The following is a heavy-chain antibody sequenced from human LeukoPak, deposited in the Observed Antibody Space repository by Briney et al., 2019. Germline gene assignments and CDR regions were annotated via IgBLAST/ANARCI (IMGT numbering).Heavy chain of an antibody. D-gene: IGHD6-19*01. CDR2: INPNSGGT. V-gene: IGHV1-2*02. CDR1: GYTFTGYY. Sequence: ASVKASFKASGYTFTGYYMHWVRQAPGQGLEWMGWINPNSGGTNYAQKFQGRVTMTRDTSISTAYMELSRLRSDDTAVYYCARVTVAGYFDYWGQGTLSPSPQ. J-gene: IGHJ4*02. CDR3: ARVTVAGYFDY.